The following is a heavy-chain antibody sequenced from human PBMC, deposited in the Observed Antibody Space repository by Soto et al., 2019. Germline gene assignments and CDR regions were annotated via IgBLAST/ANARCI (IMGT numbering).Heavy chain of an antibody. J-gene: IGHJ5*02. V-gene: IGHV3-33*01. CDR2: IWYDGSNK. D-gene: IGHD6-19*01. Sequence: QVQLVESGGGVVQPGRSLRLSCAASGFTFSSYGMHWVRQAPGKGLEWVAVIWYDGSNKYYADSVKGRFTISRDNSKNTLYLQMNSLRAEDTAVYYCARGGDSSGWYQSVDPWGQGTLVTVSS. CDR3: ARGGDSSGWYQSVDP. CDR1: GFTFSSYG.